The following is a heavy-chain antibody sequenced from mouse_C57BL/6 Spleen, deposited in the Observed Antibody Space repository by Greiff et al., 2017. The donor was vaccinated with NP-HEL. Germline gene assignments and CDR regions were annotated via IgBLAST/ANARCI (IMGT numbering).Heavy chain of an antibody. J-gene: IGHJ2*01. CDR2: IDPANGNT. Sequence: VQLQQSVAELVRPGASVKLSCTASGFNFKNTYMHWVKQRPEQGLEWIGRIDPANGNTKYAPKFQGKATITADTSSNTAYLQLSSLTSEDTAIYCCARSPFDGYLPDYWGQGTTLTVSS. CDR3: ARSPFDGYLPDY. D-gene: IGHD2-3*01. CDR1: GFNFKNTY. V-gene: IGHV14-3*01.